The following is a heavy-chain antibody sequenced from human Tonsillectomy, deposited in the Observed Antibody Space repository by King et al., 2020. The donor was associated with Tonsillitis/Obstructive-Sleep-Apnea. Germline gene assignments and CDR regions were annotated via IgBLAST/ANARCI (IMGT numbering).Heavy chain of an antibody. D-gene: IGHD1-14*01. CDR2: INPSSGGR. V-gene: IGHV1-46*01. CDR3: ARDDVVGRYIDS. Sequence: QLVQSGAEVKTPGASVKVSCKASGYTFTRYYIHWVRQARGQGLEWMGIINPSSGGRTYAQKFQGRGTMTTDTSAGKVYLELSSLRSEDTAVYYCARDDVVGRYIDSWGQGTLVTVSS. J-gene: IGHJ4*02. CDR1: GYTFTRYY.